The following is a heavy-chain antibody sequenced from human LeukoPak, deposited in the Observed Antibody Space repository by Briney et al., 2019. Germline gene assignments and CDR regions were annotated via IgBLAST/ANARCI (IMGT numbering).Heavy chain of an antibody. CDR3: ARESGRVSDY. J-gene: IGHJ4*02. CDR1: GYSFTSYW. V-gene: IGHV5-51*01. D-gene: IGHD2-15*01. CDR2: IYPGDSDT. Sequence: GESLKISCKGSGYSFTSYWIAWVRQMPGKGLEWMGIIYPGDSDTRYSPSFQGQVTFSADKSISTTYLQWSSLKASDTAIYYCARESGRVSDYWGQGTLVTVSS.